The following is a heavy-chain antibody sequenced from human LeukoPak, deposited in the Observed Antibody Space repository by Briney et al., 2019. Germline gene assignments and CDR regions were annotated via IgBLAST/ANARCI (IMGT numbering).Heavy chain of an antibody. Sequence: SETLSLTCAVYGGSFSGYYWSWIRQPPGKGLEWIGEINHSGSTNYNPSLKSRVTISVDTSKNPFSLKLSSVTAADTAVYHCARGSSRVTNRPFDYWGQGTLVTVSS. CDR3: ARGSSRVTNRPFDY. CDR1: GGSFSGYY. V-gene: IGHV4-34*01. CDR2: INHSGST. D-gene: IGHD4-17*01. J-gene: IGHJ4*02.